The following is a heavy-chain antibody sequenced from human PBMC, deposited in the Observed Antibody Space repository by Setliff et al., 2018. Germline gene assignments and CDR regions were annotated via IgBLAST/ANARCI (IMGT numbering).Heavy chain of an antibody. CDR1: GDAIASDDYY. CDR2: IFYRGNT. Sequence: SETLSLTCSVTGDAIASDDYYWSWVRQTPGKGPEWIGNIFYRGNTYYVPSLRSRVTISIDTSKNQFSLKLTSVTAADTAVYFCARNMGLSFTMMYFDCWGQGAQVTVSS. CDR3: ARNMGLSFTMMYFDC. J-gene: IGHJ4*02. V-gene: IGHV4-30-4*01. D-gene: IGHD2-8*01.